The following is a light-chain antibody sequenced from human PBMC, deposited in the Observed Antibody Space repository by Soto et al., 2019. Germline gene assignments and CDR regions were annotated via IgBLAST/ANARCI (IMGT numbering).Light chain of an antibody. V-gene: IGKV3-11*01. CDR3: QQRSNWPRT. CDR2: AAS. J-gene: IGKJ2*01. Sequence: EIVLTQSPATLSLSPGERATLSCRASQSVTSYLAWYQQKPGQAPRLLIYAASSRATGIPARFSGSGSGTDFTLTISSLEPEDFAVYCCQQRSNWPRTFGEGTKLEIK. CDR1: QSVTSY.